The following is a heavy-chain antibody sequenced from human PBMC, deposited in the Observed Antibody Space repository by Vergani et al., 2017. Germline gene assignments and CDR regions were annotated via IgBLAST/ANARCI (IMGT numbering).Heavy chain of an antibody. J-gene: IGHJ6*02. D-gene: IGHD5-24*01. CDR3: ARVEMATEGPLHYYYGMYV. Sequence: QVQLQESGPGLVKPSETLSLTCTVSGGSISSYYWSWIRQPPGKGLEWIGYIYYSGSTNYNPSLKSRVTISVDTSKNQFSLKLSSVTAADTAVYYCARVEMATEGPLHYYYGMYVWGQGTTVTVSS. CDR2: IYYSGST. CDR1: GGSISSYY. V-gene: IGHV4-59*01.